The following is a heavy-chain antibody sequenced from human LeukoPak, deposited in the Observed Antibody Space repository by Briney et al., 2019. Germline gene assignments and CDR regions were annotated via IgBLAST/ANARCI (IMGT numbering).Heavy chain of an antibody. CDR1: GGSISGYF. J-gene: IGHJ4*02. CDR3: ARRRYDASGYYPSRGRYFDY. D-gene: IGHD3-22*01. CDR2: VYSSGTT. Sequence: PSETLSLTCTVSGGSISGYFWAWIRRPAGKGLEWIGRVYSSGTTNYNLSLKSRVTMSVDTSKNQFSLSLTSVTAADTAIYYCARRRYDASGYYPSRGRYFDYWGQGTLVTVSS. V-gene: IGHV4-4*07.